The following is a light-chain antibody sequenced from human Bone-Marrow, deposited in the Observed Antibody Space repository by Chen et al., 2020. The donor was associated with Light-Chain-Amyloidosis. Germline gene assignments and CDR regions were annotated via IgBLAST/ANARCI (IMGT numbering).Light chain of an antibody. Sequence: SYELTQPPWASVSPGLPSRVTCSGDDLPTKYAYWYQQTPGQAPVLVIHRDTERPSGISERFSGSSSGTTATLTISGVQAEDEADYHCQSADSSGTYEVIFGGGTKLTVL. J-gene: IGLJ2*01. V-gene: IGLV3-25*03. CDR3: QSADSSGTYEVI. CDR2: RDT. CDR1: DLPTKY.